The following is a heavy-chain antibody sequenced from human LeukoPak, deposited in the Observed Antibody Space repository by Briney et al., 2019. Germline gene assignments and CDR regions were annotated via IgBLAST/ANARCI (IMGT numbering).Heavy chain of an antibody. V-gene: IGHV3-48*02. Sequence: GGSLRLFCAASGFTFTTYNMNWVRQAPGKGLEWVSYISTTSGNIYYADSVEGRFTISRDNAKNLLYLQMDSLRDEDTAVYYCSRDGGFWSAYPLDYWGQGTLVTVSA. D-gene: IGHD3-3*01. J-gene: IGHJ4*02. CDR2: ISTTSGNI. CDR3: SRDGGFWSAYPLDY. CDR1: GFTFTTYN.